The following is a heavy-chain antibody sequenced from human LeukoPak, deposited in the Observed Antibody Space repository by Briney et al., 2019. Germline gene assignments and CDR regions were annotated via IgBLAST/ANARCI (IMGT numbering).Heavy chain of an antibody. D-gene: IGHD3-10*01. V-gene: IGHV4-61*01. J-gene: IGHJ4*02. CDR2: IYYTGDT. CDR3: ARHADGSGSYYMHWY. CDR1: GGSLSSDNFY. Sequence: PSETLSLTCTVSGGSLSSDNFYWSWIRQPPGKGLEWVGNIYYTGDTNYNPSLKSRVTISVDTSKNQFSLRLSSVTAADTAVYYCARHADGSGSYYMHWYWGQGTLVTVSS.